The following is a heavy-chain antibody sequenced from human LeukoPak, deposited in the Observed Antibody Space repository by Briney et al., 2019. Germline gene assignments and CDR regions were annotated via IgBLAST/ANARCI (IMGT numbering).Heavy chain of an antibody. CDR3: ARDRGIAAAGRDYGMDV. CDR2: IYSGGST. D-gene: IGHD6-13*01. Sequence: GGSLRLSCAASGFTLSSNYMSWVRQAPGKGLEWVSVIYSGGSTYYADSVKGRFTISRDNSKDTLYLQMNSLRAEDTAVYYCARDRGIAAAGRDYGMDVWGQGTTVTVSS. CDR1: GFTLSSNY. J-gene: IGHJ6*02. V-gene: IGHV3-66*01.